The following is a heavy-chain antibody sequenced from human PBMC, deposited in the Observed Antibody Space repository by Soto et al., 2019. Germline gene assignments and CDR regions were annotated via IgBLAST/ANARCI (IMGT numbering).Heavy chain of an antibody. D-gene: IGHD2-2*01. CDR1: GYTFTSYY. J-gene: IGHJ4*02. CDR2: INPSGGST. V-gene: IGHV1-46*03. CDR3: AVYCSSTSCSPHSSFDY. Sequence: ASVKVSCKASGYTFTSYYMHWVRQAPGQGLEWMGKINPSGGSTSYAQKFQGRVTMTRDTSTSTVYMELSSLRSEDTAVYYCAVYCSSTSCSPHSSFDYWGQGTLVTVSS.